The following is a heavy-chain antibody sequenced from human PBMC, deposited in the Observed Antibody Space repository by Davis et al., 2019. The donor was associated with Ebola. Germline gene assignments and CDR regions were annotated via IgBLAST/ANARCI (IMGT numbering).Heavy chain of an antibody. CDR2: IYYSGST. V-gene: IGHV4-30-4*08. D-gene: IGHD3-10*01. CDR1: GGSISSGDYY. J-gene: IGHJ4*02. CDR3: AREYDSGIYSPGY. Sequence: SETLSLTCTVSGGSISSGDYYWSSIRQPPGKGLEWIGYIYYSGSTYYNPSLKSRVTISVDTSKNQFTLKLSSVTAADTAVYYCAREYDSGIYSPGYWGQGTLVTVSS.